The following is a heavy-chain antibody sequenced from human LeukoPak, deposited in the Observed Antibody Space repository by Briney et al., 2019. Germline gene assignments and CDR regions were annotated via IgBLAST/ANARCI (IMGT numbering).Heavy chain of an antibody. CDR3: AGIIAVAGAFDY. CDR2: IWYDGSNK. Sequence: PGGSLRLSCAASGFTFSSYGMHWVRQAPGKGLEWVAVIWYDGSNKYYADSVKGRFTISRDNSKNTLYPQMNSLRAEDTAVYYCAGIIAVAGAFDYWGQGTLVTVPS. CDR1: GFTFSSYG. D-gene: IGHD6-19*01. V-gene: IGHV3-33*01. J-gene: IGHJ4*02.